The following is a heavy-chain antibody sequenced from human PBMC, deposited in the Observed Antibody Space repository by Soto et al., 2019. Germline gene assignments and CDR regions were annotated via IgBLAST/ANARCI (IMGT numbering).Heavy chain of an antibody. CDR3: ARGGYGDSHAEYFQH. J-gene: IGHJ1*01. Sequence: QVQLVESGGGVVQPGRSLRLSCAASGFTFSNYGMHWVRRAPGKGLEWGALVSYDGSSKDYADSVKGRFTISRDNSKRTLYLQMNSLRVEDTAVYYCARGGYGDSHAEYFQHWGQGTLVTVSS. D-gene: IGHD4-17*01. V-gene: IGHV3-30-3*01. CDR2: VSYDGSSK. CDR1: GFTFSNYG.